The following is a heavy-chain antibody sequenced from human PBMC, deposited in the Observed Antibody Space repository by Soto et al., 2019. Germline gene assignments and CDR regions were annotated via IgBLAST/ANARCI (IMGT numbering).Heavy chain of an antibody. Sequence: SETLSLTCTVSGGSISSSSYYWGWIRQPPGKGLEWIGSIYYSGSTYYNPSLKSRVTISGDTSKNQFSLQLSSVTAADTAVYYCARPINPNSSGWYYFDYWGQGTLVTVSS. CDR2: IYYSGST. CDR3: ARPINPNSSGWYYFDY. V-gene: IGHV4-39*01. J-gene: IGHJ4*02. D-gene: IGHD6-19*01. CDR1: GGSISSSSYY.